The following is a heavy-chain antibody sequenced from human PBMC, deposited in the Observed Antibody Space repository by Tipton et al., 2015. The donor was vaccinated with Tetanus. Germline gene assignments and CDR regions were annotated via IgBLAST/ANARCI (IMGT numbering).Heavy chain of an antibody. CDR1: GGSFSGYY. J-gene: IGHJ5*02. D-gene: IGHD2-15*01. CDR2: INHSGST. V-gene: IGHV4-34*01. CDR3: ARGGGSGSNWFDP. Sequence: TLSLTCAVYGGSFSGYYWSWIRQPPGKGLEWIGEINHSGSTNYNPSLKSRVTISVDTSKSQFSLKLSSVTAADTAVYYCARGGGSGSNWFDPWGQGTLVTVSS.